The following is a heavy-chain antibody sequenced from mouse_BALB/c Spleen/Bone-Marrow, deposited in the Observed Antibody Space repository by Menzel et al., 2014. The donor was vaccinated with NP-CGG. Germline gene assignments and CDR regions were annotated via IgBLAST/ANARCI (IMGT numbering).Heavy chain of an antibody. Sequence: QVQLKQSGPELVKPGASVRISCKASGYTFTSYYIHWVKQRPGQGLEWIGWIYPGNVNTKYNEKFKGKATLTADKSSNTAYMQLRRLASEDSGVYFRGRGWKFDYWGQGT. D-gene: IGHD1-1*02. J-gene: IGHJ2*01. CDR3: GRGWKFDY. CDR1: GYTFTSYY. CDR2: IYPGNVNT. V-gene: IGHV1S56*01.